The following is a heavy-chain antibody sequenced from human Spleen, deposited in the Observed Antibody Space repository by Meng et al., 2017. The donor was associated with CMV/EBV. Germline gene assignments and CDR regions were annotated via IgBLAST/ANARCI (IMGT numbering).Heavy chain of an antibody. D-gene: IGHD6-19*01. CDR3: ARERSPGGQWLAVDY. V-gene: IGHV1-2*02. CDR1: GYTFTDYY. Sequence: ASVKVSCKSSGYTFTDYYMHWVRQAPGQGLEWMGWINPNSGGTNYAQKFQGRVTMTRDTSIGTAYIELSSLRSDDTAVYYCARERSPGGQWLAVDYWGQGTLVTVSS. J-gene: IGHJ4*02. CDR2: INPNSGGT.